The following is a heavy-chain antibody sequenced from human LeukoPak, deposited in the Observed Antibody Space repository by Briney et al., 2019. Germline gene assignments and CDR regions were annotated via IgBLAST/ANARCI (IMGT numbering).Heavy chain of an antibody. CDR2: IYASGST. Sequence: SETLSLTCTVSGGSISNYYWSWIRQPAGMGLEWIGRIYASGSTNDNPSLKRRVTISVETSNNQFSLNLSSVTAADTAVYYCARTSARGAQFDYWGQGTLVTVSS. V-gene: IGHV4-4*07. CDR3: ARTSARGAQFDY. D-gene: IGHD3-10*01. CDR1: GGSISNYY. J-gene: IGHJ4*02.